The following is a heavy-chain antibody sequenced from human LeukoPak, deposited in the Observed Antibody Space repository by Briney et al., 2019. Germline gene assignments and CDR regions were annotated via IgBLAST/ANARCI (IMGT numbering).Heavy chain of an antibody. D-gene: IGHD6-13*01. V-gene: IGHV3-74*01. CDR1: GFTFSSYW. J-gene: IGHJ4*02. CDR2: ISPDGSSA. CDR3: ARVRGYSSSWYGPPN. Sequence: GGSLRLSCAASGFTFSSYWMHWVRQAPGKGLVWVSRISPDGSSALYADSVKGRFTISRDNAKNSLYLQMNSLRAEDTAVYYCARVRGYSSSWYGPPNWGQGTLVTVSS.